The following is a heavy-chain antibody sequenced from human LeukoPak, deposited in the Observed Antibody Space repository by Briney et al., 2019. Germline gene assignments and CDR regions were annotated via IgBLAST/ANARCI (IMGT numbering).Heavy chain of an antibody. CDR1: GFTFSQYW. D-gene: IGHD3-22*01. CDR2: IKQDGSEK. J-gene: IGHJ4*02. V-gene: IGHV3-7*01. CDR3: ARVLDSSGYPDYFDY. Sequence: GGSLRLSCAASGFTFSQYWMSWVRQAPGKGLEWVANIKQDGSEKYYVDSVKGRFTISRDNAKNSLYLQMNSLRAEDTAVYYCARVLDSSGYPDYFDYWGQGTLVTVSS.